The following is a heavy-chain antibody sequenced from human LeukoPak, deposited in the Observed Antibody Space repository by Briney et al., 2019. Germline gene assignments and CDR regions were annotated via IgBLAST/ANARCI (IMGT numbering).Heavy chain of an antibody. J-gene: IGHJ6*02. D-gene: IGHD5-18*01. CDR1: GYTFTSYY. CDR3: ARELNVDTAMVYGMDV. V-gene: IGHV1-46*01. CDR2: INPSGGST. Sequence: ASVKVSCEASGYTFTSYYMHWVRQAPGQGLEWMGIINPSGGSTSYAQKFQGRVTMTRDTSTSTVYMELSSLRSEDTAVYYCARELNVDTAMVYGMDVWGQGTTVTVSS.